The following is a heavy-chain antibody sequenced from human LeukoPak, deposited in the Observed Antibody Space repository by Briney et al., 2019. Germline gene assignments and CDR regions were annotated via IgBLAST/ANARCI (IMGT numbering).Heavy chain of an antibody. D-gene: IGHD6-19*01. CDR1: GFTFDDYA. J-gene: IGHJ4*02. CDR2: ISWNSGSI. CDR3: AKEGGSGWYYFDY. V-gene: IGHV3-9*01. Sequence: GGSLRLSCAASGFTFDDYAMHWVRQAPGKGLEWVSGISWNSGSIGYADSVKGRFTISRDNAKNSLYLQMNSLRAEDTALYYCAKEGGSGWYYFDYWGQGTLVTVSS.